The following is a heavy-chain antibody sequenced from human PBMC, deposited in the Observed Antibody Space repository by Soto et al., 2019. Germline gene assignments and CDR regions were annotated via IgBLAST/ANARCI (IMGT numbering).Heavy chain of an antibody. Sequence: QVQLVESGGGVVQPGRSLRLSCAASGFTFSSYAMHWVRQAPGKGLEWVAVISYDGSNKYYADSVKGRFTISRDNSKNXLXXQMNSLRAEDTAVYYCARDLGYYDSSGYRGDWFDPWGQGTLVTVSS. J-gene: IGHJ5*02. V-gene: IGHV3-30-3*01. D-gene: IGHD3-22*01. CDR1: GFTFSSYA. CDR2: ISYDGSNK. CDR3: ARDLGYYDSSGYRGDWFDP.